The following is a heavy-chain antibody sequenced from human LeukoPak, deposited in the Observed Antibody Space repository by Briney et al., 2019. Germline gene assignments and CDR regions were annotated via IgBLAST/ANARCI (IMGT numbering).Heavy chain of an antibody. CDR3: ARDYRAYYYGSGSLAITWFDP. J-gene: IGHJ5*02. CDR2: ISAYNGNT. D-gene: IGHD3-10*01. Sequence: VASVKVSCTASGYTFTSYGISWVRQAPGQGLEWMGWISAYNGNTNYAQKLQGRVTMTTDTSTSTAYMELRSLRSEDTAVYYCARDYRAYYYGSGSLAITWFDPWGEGTLVTVSS. V-gene: IGHV1-18*01. CDR1: GYTFTSYG.